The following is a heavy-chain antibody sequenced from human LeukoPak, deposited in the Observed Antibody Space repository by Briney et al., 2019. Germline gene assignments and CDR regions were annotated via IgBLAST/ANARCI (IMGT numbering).Heavy chain of an antibody. V-gene: IGHV4-34*01. J-gene: IGHJ5*02. Sequence: SETLSLTCAVYGGSFSGYYWSWIRQPPGKGLEWIGEINHSGSTNYNPSLKSRVTISVDTSKNQFSLKLSSVTAADTAVYYCAGIAGTNWFDPWGQGTLVTVSS. CDR2: INHSGST. CDR1: GGSFSGYY. CDR3: AGIAGTNWFDP. D-gene: IGHD6-13*01.